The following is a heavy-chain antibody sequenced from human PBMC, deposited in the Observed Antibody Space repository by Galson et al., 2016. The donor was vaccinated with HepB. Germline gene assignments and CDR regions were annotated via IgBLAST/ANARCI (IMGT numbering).Heavy chain of an antibody. CDR1: GFPFIHAW. CDR3: AKEMVRGVFTINWFGT. J-gene: IGHJ5*02. CDR2: LSGSGGST. Sequence: SLRLSCAVSGFPFIHAWMSWVRQAPGKGLEWVSGLSGSGGSTYYADSVRGRFTISRDNSKNTLYLQMNSLRAEDTAVYFCAKEMVRGVFTINWFGTWGQGTQVSVSS. D-gene: IGHD3-10*01. V-gene: IGHV3-23*01.